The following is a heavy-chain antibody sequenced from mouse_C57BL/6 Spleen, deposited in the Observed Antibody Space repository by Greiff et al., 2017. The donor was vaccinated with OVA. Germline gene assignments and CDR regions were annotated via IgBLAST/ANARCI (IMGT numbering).Heavy chain of an antibody. CDR2: IYPRSGNT. J-gene: IGHJ3*01. CDR1: GYTFTSYG. Sequence: VQLQQSGAELARPGASVKLSCKASGYTFTSYGISWVKQSTGQGLEWIGEIYPRSGNTYYNEKFKGKATLTADKSSSTAYLELRSLTSEDSAVYFCARAIYYDYDGAWFAYWGQGTLVTVAA. D-gene: IGHD2-4*01. V-gene: IGHV1-81*01. CDR3: ARAIYYDYDGAWFAY.